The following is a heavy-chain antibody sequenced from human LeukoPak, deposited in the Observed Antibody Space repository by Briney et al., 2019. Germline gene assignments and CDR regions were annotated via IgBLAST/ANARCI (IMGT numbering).Heavy chain of an antibody. J-gene: IGHJ4*02. Sequence: GGSLRLSCAASGFTFSNYGSHWVRQAPGKGLEWVAVISYDGSKKYFADSVKGRFTISRDNSRNTLSLQMNSLRPEDTAVYYCARAMFGELLYGLYWGQGTLVIVSS. D-gene: IGHD3-10*02. CDR2: ISYDGSKK. CDR1: GFTFSNYG. CDR3: ARAMFGELLYGLY. V-gene: IGHV3-30*19.